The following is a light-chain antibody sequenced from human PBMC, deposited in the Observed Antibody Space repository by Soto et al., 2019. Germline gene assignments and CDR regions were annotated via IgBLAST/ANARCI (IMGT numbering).Light chain of an antibody. V-gene: IGKV1-39*01. CDR2: AAS. CDR3: QQSYSTPGIT. Sequence: DIQMTQSPSSLSASVGDRVTITCRASQSISSYLNWYQQKPGKAPKLLIYAASSLQSGVPSRFSGSGSGTDFTLTISSLQPEDFATYYCQQSYSTPGITFGPG. J-gene: IGKJ3*01. CDR1: QSISSY.